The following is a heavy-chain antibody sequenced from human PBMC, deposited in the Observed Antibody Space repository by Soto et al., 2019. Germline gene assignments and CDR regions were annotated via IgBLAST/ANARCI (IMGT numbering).Heavy chain of an antibody. CDR1: GGTFSSYA. J-gene: IGHJ4*02. CDR3: ARVGYAGYSSSGGDDY. Sequence: QVQLVQSGAAVKKPGSSVKVSCKASGGTFSSYAISWVRQAPGQGLEWRGGIIPIFGTANYAQKFQGRVTITADESTSTAYMELSSMRSEDTAVYYCARVGYAGYSSSGGDDYWGQGTLVTVSS. V-gene: IGHV1-69*01. CDR2: IIPIFGTA. D-gene: IGHD6-13*01.